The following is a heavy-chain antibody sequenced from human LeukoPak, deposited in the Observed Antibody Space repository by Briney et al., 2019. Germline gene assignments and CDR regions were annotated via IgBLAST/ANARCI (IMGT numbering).Heavy chain of an antibody. CDR1: GFTFSSYA. CDR3: AREGDYGDYVDY. V-gene: IGHV3-23*01. CDR2: ISGSGGST. Sequence: QTGGSLRLSCAASGFTFSSYAMSWVRQAPGKGLEWVSAISGSGGSTYYADSVKGRFTISSDNAKNSLYLHMNSLRAEDTAVYYCAREGDYGDYVDYWGQGTLVTVSS. J-gene: IGHJ4*02. D-gene: IGHD4-17*01.